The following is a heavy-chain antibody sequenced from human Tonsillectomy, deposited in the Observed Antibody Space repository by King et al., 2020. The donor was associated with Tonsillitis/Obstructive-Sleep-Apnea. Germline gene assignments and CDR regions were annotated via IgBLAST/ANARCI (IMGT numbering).Heavy chain of an antibody. J-gene: IGHJ5*02. CDR3: AHSDYFYKSFDP. CDR1: GFSLITCGVG. Sequence: FTLKESGPTLVKPTQTLTLTCTFSGFSLITCGVGVGWIPQPPGEALEWVALRYLVDYNGYSPSLKSRFTITNDTSRNQVVLTMTNMDPVDTATYYCAHSDYFYKSFDPWGQGTLVTVSS. D-gene: IGHD2/OR15-2a*01. V-gene: IGHV2-5*02. CDR2: RYLVDYN.